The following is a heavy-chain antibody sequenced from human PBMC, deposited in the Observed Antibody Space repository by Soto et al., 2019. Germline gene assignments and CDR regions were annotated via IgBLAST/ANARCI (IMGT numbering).Heavy chain of an antibody. J-gene: IGHJ6*02. V-gene: IGHV1-3*01. CDR1: GYSFTSYA. CDR2: INAGNGNT. D-gene: IGHD1-1*01. CDR3: AREPKSTTGTTRPYYYYGMDV. Sequence: ASVTVSCQASGYSFTSYAMHWVRQAPGQGLEWMGWINAGNGNTIYSQKFQGRVTMTTDTSTSTAYMELRSLRSDDTAVYYCAREPKSTTGTTRPYYYYGMDVWGQGTTVTVSS.